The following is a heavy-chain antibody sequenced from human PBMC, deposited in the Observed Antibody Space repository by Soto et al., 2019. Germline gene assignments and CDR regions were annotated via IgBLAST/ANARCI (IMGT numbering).Heavy chain of an antibody. D-gene: IGHD6-6*01. V-gene: IGHV1-18*01. CDR2: VNTYNGNP. J-gene: IGHJ5*02. CDR1: GYTFTNYA. Sequence: QVQLVQSGVEVKKPGASVKVSCKASGYTFTNYAISWVRQAPGRGLEWMGWVNTYNGNPNYAQIFPGRVTMTTDTSTGTAYMELRSLKSDDSAVYYCARDSQYSTDWQRFETWGQGTRVTVSS. CDR3: ARDSQYSTDWQRFET.